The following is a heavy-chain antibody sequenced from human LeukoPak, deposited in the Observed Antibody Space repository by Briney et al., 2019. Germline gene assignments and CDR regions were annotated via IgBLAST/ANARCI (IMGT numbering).Heavy chain of an antibody. V-gene: IGHV7-4-1*02. D-gene: IGHD3-16*01. J-gene: IGHJ3*02. CDR2: INTNTGNP. Sequence: VASVKVSCKASGYTFTSYAMNWVRQAPGQGLEWMGWINTNTGNPTYAQGFTGRFVFSLDASVSTAYLQISSLKAEDTAVYYCARAPRRPTFRTHNDAFDIWGQGTMVPVSS. CDR3: ARAPRRPTFRTHNDAFDI. CDR1: GYTFTSYA.